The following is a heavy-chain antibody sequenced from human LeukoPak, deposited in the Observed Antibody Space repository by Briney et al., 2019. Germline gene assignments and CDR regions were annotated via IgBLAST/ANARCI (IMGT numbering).Heavy chain of an antibody. D-gene: IGHD3-22*01. CDR2: IIPIFGTA. J-gene: IGHJ4*02. Sequence: SVKVSCKASGGTFSSYAISWVRQAPGQGLEWMGGIIPIFGTANYAQKFQGRVTITADESTSTAYMELSSLRSEDTAVYYCARDSSGYYHLDYWGQGTLVTVSS. CDR1: GGTFSSYA. V-gene: IGHV1-69*13. CDR3: ARDSSGYYHLDY.